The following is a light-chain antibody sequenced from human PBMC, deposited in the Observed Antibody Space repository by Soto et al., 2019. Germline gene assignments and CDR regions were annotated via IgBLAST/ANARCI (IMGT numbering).Light chain of an antibody. CDR1: QSVSSN. V-gene: IGKV3-15*01. Sequence: EIVMTQSPATLSVSPGERATLSCRASQSVSSNLAWYQQKPGQAPRLLIYGASTRATGIPARFSGSGSGTEFTLTISSRQSEDFAVYYCEQYNNWPPWTFGQGAKVELK. CDR2: GAS. CDR3: EQYNNWPPWT. J-gene: IGKJ1*01.